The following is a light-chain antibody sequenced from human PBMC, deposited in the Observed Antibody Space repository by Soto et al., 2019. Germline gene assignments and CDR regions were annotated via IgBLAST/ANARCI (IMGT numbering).Light chain of an antibody. V-gene: IGLV1-51*01. J-gene: IGLJ2*01. Sequence: QSVLTQPPSVSAAPGQKVTISCSGSSSNIRNNYVSWYQHLPGTAPKRLISDNDRRPSGIPDRFSGSKSGTSATLDITGLQTGDEADYYCATWDSSLSAVVFGGGTKLTVL. CDR1: SSNIRNNY. CDR2: DND. CDR3: ATWDSSLSAVV.